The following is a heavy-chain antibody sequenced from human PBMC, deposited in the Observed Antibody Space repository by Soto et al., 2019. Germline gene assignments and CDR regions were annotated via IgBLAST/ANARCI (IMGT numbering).Heavy chain of an antibody. Sequence: ASVKVSCKTSGYTFTGYYMHWVRQAPGQGLEWMGWINPNSGGTNYAQKFQGRVTMTRDTSISTAYMELSRLRSDDTAVYYCAREGRFGELALDYWGQGTLVTVSS. CDR1: GYTFTGYY. D-gene: IGHD3-10*01. J-gene: IGHJ4*02. CDR2: INPNSGGT. V-gene: IGHV1-2*02. CDR3: AREGRFGELALDY.